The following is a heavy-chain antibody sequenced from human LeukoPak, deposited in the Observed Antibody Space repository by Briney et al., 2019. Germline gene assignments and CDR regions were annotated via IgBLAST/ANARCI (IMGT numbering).Heavy chain of an antibody. J-gene: IGHJ3*01. CDR3: VRDQYCASSSCPGAFDL. D-gene: IGHD2-2*01. V-gene: IGHV3-15*01. CDR2: IKSKTDGGTT. CDR1: GFTFSNAW. Sequence: GGSLRLSCAASGFTFSNAWMSWVRQAPGKGLEWVGRIKSKTDGGTTEYAAPVKGRFTISRDDSRNTLYLQMSSLKSEDTAVYYCVRDQYCASSSCPGAFDLWGQGTVVTVSS.